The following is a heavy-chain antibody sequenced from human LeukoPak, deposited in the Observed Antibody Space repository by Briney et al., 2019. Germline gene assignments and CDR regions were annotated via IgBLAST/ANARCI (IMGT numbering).Heavy chain of an antibody. V-gene: IGHV3-73*01. CDR2: IRSKANSYAT. J-gene: IGHJ4*02. CDR1: GFTFSGSA. D-gene: IGHD4-11*01. Sequence: QPGGSLKLSCAASGFTFSGSAMRWVRQASGKGLEWVGRIRSKANSYATAYAASVKGRFTISRDDSKNTAYLQMNSLKTEDTAVYYCTRGATVTTRGTFDYWGQGTLVTVSS. CDR3: TRGATVTTRGTFDY.